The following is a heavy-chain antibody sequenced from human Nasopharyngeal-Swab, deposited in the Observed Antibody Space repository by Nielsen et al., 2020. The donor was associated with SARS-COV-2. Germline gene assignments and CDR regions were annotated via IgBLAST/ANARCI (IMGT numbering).Heavy chain of an antibody. CDR1: GGSISSSNW. CDR2: IYHSGST. V-gene: IGHV4-4*02. Sequence: SETLSLTCAVSGGSISSSNWWSWVRQPPGQGLEWIGEIYHSGSTNYNPSLKSRVTISVDKSKNQFSLKLSSVTAADTAVYYCARVGPLYSSSWYFDYWGQGTLVTVSS. J-gene: IGHJ4*02. D-gene: IGHD6-13*01. CDR3: ARVGPLYSSSWYFDY.